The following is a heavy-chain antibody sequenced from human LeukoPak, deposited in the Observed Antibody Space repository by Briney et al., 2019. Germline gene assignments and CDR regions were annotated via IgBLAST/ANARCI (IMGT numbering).Heavy chain of an antibody. Sequence: GGSLRLSCVASGFTFNSYAMTWVRQAPGKGLEWVSAITGTGDSTKYADSVKGRFTISRDNSKNNLYLQMNSLRVEDTAVYYCAKDPPESDYWGQGSLVTVS. CDR3: AKDPPESDY. V-gene: IGHV3-23*01. CDR2: ITGTGDST. J-gene: IGHJ4*02. CDR1: GFTFNSYA.